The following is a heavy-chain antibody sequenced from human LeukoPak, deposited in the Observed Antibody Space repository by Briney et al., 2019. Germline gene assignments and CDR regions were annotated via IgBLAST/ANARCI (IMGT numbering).Heavy chain of an antibody. J-gene: IGHJ5*01. V-gene: IGHV3-11*04. Sequence: GGSLRLSCAASGFTFSDYYMSWIRQAPGKALEWVSYVSSGSSTIYYADSVKGRFTVSRDNGKRSLYLHMNSLRAEDTAMYYCARSDSSYCSGGCYFASWGQGTLVTISS. CDR1: GFTFSDYY. D-gene: IGHD2-21*02. CDR2: VSSGSSTI. CDR3: ARSDSSYCSGGCYFAS.